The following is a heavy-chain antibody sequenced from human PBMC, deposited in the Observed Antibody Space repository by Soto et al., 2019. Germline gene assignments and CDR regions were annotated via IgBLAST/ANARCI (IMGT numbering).Heavy chain of an antibody. J-gene: IGHJ4*02. CDR3: AKAGYSYGLDY. D-gene: IGHD5-18*01. Sequence: QVQLVESGGGVVQPGRSLRLSCAASGFTFSSYGMHWVRQAPGKGLEWVAVISYDGSNKYYADSVKGRFTISRDNSKNTLYLQMNSLRAEDTAVYYCAKAGYSYGLDYWGQGTLVTVSS. V-gene: IGHV3-30*18. CDR2: ISYDGSNK. CDR1: GFTFSSYG.